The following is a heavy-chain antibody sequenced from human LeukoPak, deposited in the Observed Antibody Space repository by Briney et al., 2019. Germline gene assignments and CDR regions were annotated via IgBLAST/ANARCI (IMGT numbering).Heavy chain of an antibody. CDR3: ARAGKMTTVTPNY. CDR1: GYTFTSYD. V-gene: IGHV1-8*01. Sequence: ASVKVSCKASGYTFTSYDINWVRQATGQGLEWMGWMNPNRGNTGYAQKFQGRVTMTRNTSISTAYMELSSLRSEDTAVYYCARAGKMTTVTPNYWGQGTLVTVSS. J-gene: IGHJ4*02. D-gene: IGHD4-17*01. CDR2: MNPNRGNT.